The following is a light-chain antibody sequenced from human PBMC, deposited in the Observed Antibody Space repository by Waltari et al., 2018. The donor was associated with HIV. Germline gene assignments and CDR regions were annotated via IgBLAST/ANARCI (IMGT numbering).Light chain of an antibody. J-gene: IGKJ2*01. CDR3: QQFRTYPRT. CDR2: DAS. V-gene: IGKV1-13*02. Sequence: AIQLAQSPSSLSAYVGDRVTITCRVSQGVRNALAWYQQKPGRPPKLLIYDASTLEGGVPSRFSGSLSGTDFNLTISNLQPEDSATYYCQQFRTYPRTFGQGATLEIK. CDR1: QGVRNA.